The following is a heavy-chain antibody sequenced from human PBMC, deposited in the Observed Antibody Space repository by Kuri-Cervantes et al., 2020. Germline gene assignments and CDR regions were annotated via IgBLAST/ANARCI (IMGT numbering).Heavy chain of an antibody. CDR2: IRSKANSYAT. V-gene: IGHV3-73*01. Sequence: GESLKISCAASGFTFSGSAMRWVRQASGKGLEWVGRIRSKANSYATAYAASVKGRFTISRDDSKNTAYLQMNSLKTEDTAVYYCTRHEFGVWSSGSYYDDYWGQGTLVTVSS. J-gene: IGHJ4*02. D-gene: IGHD1-26*01. CDR3: TRHEFGVWSSGSYYDDY. CDR1: GFTFSGSA.